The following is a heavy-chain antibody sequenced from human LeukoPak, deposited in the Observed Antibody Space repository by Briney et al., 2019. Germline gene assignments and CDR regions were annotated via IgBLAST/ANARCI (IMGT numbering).Heavy chain of an antibody. CDR1: GFTFSRYW. CDR3: AREGGYTYGSYDY. V-gene: IGHV3-7*01. CDR2: IKQDGSDK. J-gene: IGHJ4*02. Sequence: GSLRLSCAASGFTFSRYWMSWVRQAPGKGLEWVANIKQDGSDKYYVDSVKGRFTISRDNANNSLYLQMNSLTAGDTAVYYCAREGGYTYGSYDYWGQGTLVTVSS. D-gene: IGHD5-18*01.